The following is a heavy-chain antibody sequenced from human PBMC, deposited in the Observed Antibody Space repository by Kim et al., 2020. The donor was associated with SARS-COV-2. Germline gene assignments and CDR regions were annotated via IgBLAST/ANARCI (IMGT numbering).Heavy chain of an antibody. CDR1: GGSFSGYY. J-gene: IGHJ3*02. V-gene: IGHV4-34*01. CDR3: ARGRLWFGNDAFDI. CDR2: INHSGST. D-gene: IGHD3-10*01. Sequence: SETLSLTCAVYGGSFSGYYWSWIRQPPGKGLEWIGEINHSGSTNYNPSLKSRVTISVDTSKNQFSLKLSSVTAADTAVYYCARGRLWFGNDAFDIWGQGTMVTVSS.